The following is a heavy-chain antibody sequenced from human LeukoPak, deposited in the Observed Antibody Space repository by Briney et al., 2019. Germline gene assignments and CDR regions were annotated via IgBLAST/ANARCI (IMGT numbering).Heavy chain of an antibody. D-gene: IGHD3-10*01. V-gene: IGHV4-59*01. CDR1: GVSISNYY. CDR2: TYHSGST. Sequence: PSETLSLTCTVSGVSISNYYWSWIRQPPGKGLEWIGYTYHSGSTNYNPSLKSRVTISVDTSKNQFSLKLSSVTAADTAVYYCARDKGWPAPYYHGLDVWGQGTTVTASS. CDR3: ARDKGWPAPYYHGLDV. J-gene: IGHJ6*02.